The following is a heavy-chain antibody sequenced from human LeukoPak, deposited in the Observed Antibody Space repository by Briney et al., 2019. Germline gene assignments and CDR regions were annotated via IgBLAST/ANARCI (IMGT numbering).Heavy chain of an antibody. CDR1: GGSISSGGYF. Sequence: SETLSLTCAVSGGSISSGGYFWSWIRQPPGKGPEWIGYIYYSGSTHYNPSLRSRVTISVDTSKNQFSLKLSSVTAADTAVYYCARRYGSGSYYNGYRTKNNWFDPWGQGTLVTVSS. D-gene: IGHD3-10*01. J-gene: IGHJ5*02. CDR2: IYYSGST. V-gene: IGHV4-30-4*07. CDR3: ARRYGSGSYYNGYRTKNNWFDP.